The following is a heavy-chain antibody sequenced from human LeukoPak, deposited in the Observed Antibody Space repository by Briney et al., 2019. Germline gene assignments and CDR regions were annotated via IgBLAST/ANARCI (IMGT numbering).Heavy chain of an antibody. V-gene: IGHV4-39*07. Sequence: SETLSLTCTVSGGSISSSSYYWGWIRQPPGKGLEWIGSIYYSGSTYYNPSLKSRVTILVDTSKNQFSLKLSSVTAADTAVYYCARGLGFGADYYMDVWGKGTTVTVSS. D-gene: IGHD3-10*01. CDR1: GGSISSSSYY. CDR3: ARGLGFGADYYMDV. J-gene: IGHJ6*03. CDR2: IYYSGST.